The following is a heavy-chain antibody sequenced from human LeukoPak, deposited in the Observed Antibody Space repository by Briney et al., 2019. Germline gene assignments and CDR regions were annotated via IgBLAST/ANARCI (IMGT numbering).Heavy chain of an antibody. D-gene: IGHD3-22*01. CDR3: TPTYYFDSSGYYSLYDF. CDR2: IKSKADGGTT. CDR1: GFTFANAW. J-gene: IGHJ4*02. V-gene: IGHV3-15*01. Sequence: GGSLRLSCAASGFTFANAWMNWVRQAPGKGLEWVGRIKSKADGGTTDYAAPVKGRFIMSRDDSKNTLYLQMSSLKTEDTAVYYCTPTYYFDSSGYYSLYDFWGQGTLVTVSS.